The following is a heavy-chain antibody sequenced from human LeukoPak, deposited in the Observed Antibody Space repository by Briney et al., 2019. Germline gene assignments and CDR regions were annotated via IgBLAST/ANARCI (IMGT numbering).Heavy chain of an antibody. CDR1: GFTFSSYW. CDR2: INSDGSST. Sequence: GGSLRLSCAASGFTFSSYWMHWVRQAPGKGLVWVSRINSDGSSTSYADSVKGRFTISRDNAKNTLYLQMNSLRAADTAVYYWARELIEGGFDYWGQGTLVTVSS. J-gene: IGHJ4*02. D-gene: IGHD2-8*01. V-gene: IGHV3-74*01. CDR3: ARELIEGGFDY.